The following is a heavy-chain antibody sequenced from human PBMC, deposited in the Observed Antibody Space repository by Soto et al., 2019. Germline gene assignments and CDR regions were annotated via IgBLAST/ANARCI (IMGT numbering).Heavy chain of an antibody. CDR3: TSKFGQLLADAFDI. Sequence: KPSETLSLTCAVYGGSFSGYYWSWIRQPPGKGLEWIGEINHSGSTNYNPSLKSRVTISVDTSKNQFSLKLSSVTAADTAVYYCTSKFGQLLADAFDIWSQGTMVTVSS. D-gene: IGHD3-10*01. CDR1: GGSFSGYY. CDR2: INHSGST. V-gene: IGHV4-34*01. J-gene: IGHJ3*02.